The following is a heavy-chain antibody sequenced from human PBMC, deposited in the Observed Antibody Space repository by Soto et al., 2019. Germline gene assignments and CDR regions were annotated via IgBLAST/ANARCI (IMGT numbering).Heavy chain of an antibody. J-gene: IGHJ4*02. CDR2: IIPILGTP. CDR3: ARERSRYDRSGYYRPDY. Sequence: SVKGSCKASGDTFSSYAISWVRQAPGQGLEWMGGIIPILGTPNYAQKFQGRVTITADKSTSTAYMELSSLRSEDTAVYYCARERSRYDRSGYYRPDYWGQGTLVTVSS. D-gene: IGHD3-22*01. V-gene: IGHV1-69*10. CDR1: GDTFSSYA.